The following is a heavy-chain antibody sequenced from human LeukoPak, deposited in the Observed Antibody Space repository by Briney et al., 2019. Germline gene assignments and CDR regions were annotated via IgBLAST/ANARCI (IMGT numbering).Heavy chain of an antibody. CDR2: ISGSGGST. V-gene: IGHV3-23*01. Sequence: GGSLRLSCAASGFTFSSYAMSWVRQAPGKGLEWVSAISGSGGSTYYADSVKGRFTISRDNSKNTLYLQMNSLRAEDTAVYYCAKPNAWLRHYWYFDLWGRGTLVTVSS. J-gene: IGHJ2*01. CDR3: AKPNAWLRHYWYFDL. CDR1: GFTFSSYA. D-gene: IGHD5-12*01.